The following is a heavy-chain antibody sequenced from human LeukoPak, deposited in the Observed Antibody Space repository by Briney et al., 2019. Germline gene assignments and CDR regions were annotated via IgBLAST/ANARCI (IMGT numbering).Heavy chain of an antibody. CDR3: AKDRHYGNSPVDY. CDR2: ITGNGGTK. Sequence: GGSLRLSCAASGFTFNSCAMGWARQAPGKGLEWVSGITGNGGTKYYTGSVKGRFTISRDNSKNTLYLQMNSLRAEDTAVYYCAKDRHYGNSPVDYWGQGTLVTVSS. V-gene: IGHV3-23*01. CDR1: GFTFNSCA. J-gene: IGHJ4*02. D-gene: IGHD4-11*01.